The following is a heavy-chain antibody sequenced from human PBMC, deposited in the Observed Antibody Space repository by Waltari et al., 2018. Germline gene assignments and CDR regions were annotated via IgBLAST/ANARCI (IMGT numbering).Heavy chain of an antibody. CDR3: ALLWGTNSITMDV. D-gene: IGHD2-2*01. CDR2: INSDGSIT. Sequence: EVQLVESGGGLVQPGGSLRLSWSASGFPFSTSWNHWVPQAPGKGLVWVSYINSDGSITSYADSVKGRFTISRDNAKNTLYLQMNSLRAEDTAVYYCALLWGTNSITMDVWGQGTTVTVS. V-gene: IGHV3-74*01. J-gene: IGHJ6*02. CDR1: GFPFSTSW.